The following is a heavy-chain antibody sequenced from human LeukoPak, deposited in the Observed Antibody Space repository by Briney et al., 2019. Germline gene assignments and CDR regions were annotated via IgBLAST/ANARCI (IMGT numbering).Heavy chain of an antibody. Sequence: GGSLRLSCAASGFTFSDYYMSWIRQAPGKGLEWVSYISSSGSTIYYADSVKGRFTISGDNAKNSLYLQMNSLRAEDTAVYYCASRHYCSGGSCHGSFDYWGQGTLVTVSS. CDR1: GFTFSDYY. CDR3: ASRHYCSGGSCHGSFDY. D-gene: IGHD2-15*01. CDR2: ISSSGSTI. J-gene: IGHJ4*02. V-gene: IGHV3-11*01.